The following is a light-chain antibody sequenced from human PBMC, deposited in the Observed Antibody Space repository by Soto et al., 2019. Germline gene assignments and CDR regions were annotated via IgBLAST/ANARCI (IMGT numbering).Light chain of an antibody. J-gene: IGKJ5*01. CDR1: QGIDTS. CDR2: AAS. V-gene: IGKV1-9*01. CDR3: QQLNSYPIT. Sequence: ILLTQSPSSLSASVGVRVTITFLASQGIDTSLAWYQQKPGKAPKLLIYAASNFQSGVPSRFSGSGSGTHFTLTISSLQPEDFATYYCQQLNSYPITFGQGTRLGIK.